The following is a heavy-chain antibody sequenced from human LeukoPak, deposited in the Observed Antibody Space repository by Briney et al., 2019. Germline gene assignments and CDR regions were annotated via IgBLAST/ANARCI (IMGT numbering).Heavy chain of an antibody. CDR1: GFTFDDYA. CDR2: ISWSSGSI. J-gene: IGHJ6*02. Sequence: GGPLRLSCAASGFTFDDYAMPWVRQAPGKGLEWVSGISWSSGSIGYADSVKGRFTISRDNAKNSLYLQMNSLRAEDTALYYCAKGSGGSYYYSGMDVWGQGTTVTVSS. D-gene: IGHD1-26*01. CDR3: AKGSGGSYYYSGMDV. V-gene: IGHV3-9*01.